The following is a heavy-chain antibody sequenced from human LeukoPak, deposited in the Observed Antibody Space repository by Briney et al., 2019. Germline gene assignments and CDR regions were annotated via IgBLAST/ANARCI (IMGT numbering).Heavy chain of an antibody. CDR3: ARQGSAYYFDF. V-gene: IGHV4-39*01. J-gene: IGHJ4*02. Sequence: SETLSLTCTVSGGSISSSSYYWGWIRQPPGKELQWFASVYYSGRTNYSPSLKSRVTISVDTSEKQFSLQLNSVTAADTAVYYCARQGSAYYFDFWGQGLLVSVSS. D-gene: IGHD2-15*01. CDR1: GGSISSSSYY. CDR2: VYYSGRT.